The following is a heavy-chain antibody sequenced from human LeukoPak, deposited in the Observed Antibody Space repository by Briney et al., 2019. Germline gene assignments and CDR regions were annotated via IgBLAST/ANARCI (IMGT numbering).Heavy chain of an antibody. CDR1: GFTFSNYA. D-gene: IGHD5-12*01. V-gene: IGHV3-48*03. CDR3: AREARLYSGYDG. Sequence: GGSLRLSCGASGFTFSNYAMNWVRQAPGKGLEWVSYISSSGSTIYYADSVKGRFTISRDNAKNSLYLQMNSLRAEDTAVYYCAREARLYSGYDGWGQGTLVTVSS. CDR2: ISSSGSTI. J-gene: IGHJ4*02.